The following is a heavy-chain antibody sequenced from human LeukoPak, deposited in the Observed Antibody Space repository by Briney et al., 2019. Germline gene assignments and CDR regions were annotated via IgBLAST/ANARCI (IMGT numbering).Heavy chain of an antibody. CDR1: GFTVSSNY. Sequence: SGGSLRLSCAASGFTVSSNYMSWVRQAPGKGLERVSAISGSGGSTYYADSVKGRFTISRDNSKNTLYLQMNSLRAEDTAVYYCAKDWDDSSGYSPIDYWGQGTLVTVSS. V-gene: IGHV3-23*01. D-gene: IGHD3-22*01. CDR2: ISGSGGST. J-gene: IGHJ4*02. CDR3: AKDWDDSSGYSPIDY.